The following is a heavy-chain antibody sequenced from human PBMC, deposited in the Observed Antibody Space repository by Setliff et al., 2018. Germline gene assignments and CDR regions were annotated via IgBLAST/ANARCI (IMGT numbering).Heavy chain of an antibody. CDR2: ISAYNDNT. V-gene: IGHV1-18*04. CDR3: ARLVRYCTRTACQKVAGVES. J-gene: IGHJ5*01. D-gene: IGHD1-26*01. CDR1: GYMFRSYG. Sequence: ASVKVSCKASGYMFRSYGINWMRQAPGQGFEWMGWISAYNDNTKSSQKFQDRITMTTDTTTSTSYMELRSLRSDDTAVYYCARLVRYCTRTACQKVAGVESWGQGTLVTVSS.